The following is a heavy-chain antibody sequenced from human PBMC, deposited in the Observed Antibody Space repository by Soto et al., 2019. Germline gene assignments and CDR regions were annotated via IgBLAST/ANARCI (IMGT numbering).Heavy chain of an antibody. V-gene: IGHV1-2*02. CDR3: ARDNDGPLDY. CDR2: IDPRSGAS. D-gene: IGHD2-8*01. CDR1: GYPFTDLY. J-gene: IGHJ4*02. Sequence: QVQLVQSGADVKRPGASVRVSCKPSGYPFTDLYIHWVRLAPGLGLERMGWIDPRSGASRKTQKFQGRFTLTRDTSTSTVYMELFSLRSDDTAVYYCARDNDGPLDYWGQGTLVTVSS.